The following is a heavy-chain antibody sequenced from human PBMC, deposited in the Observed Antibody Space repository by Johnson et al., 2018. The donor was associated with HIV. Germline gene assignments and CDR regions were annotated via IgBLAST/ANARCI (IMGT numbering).Heavy chain of an antibody. CDR3: AKEQWFGELFSACDI. J-gene: IGHJ3*02. D-gene: IGHD3-10*01. CDR2: ISYDGSNK. CDR1: GFTVSSNY. V-gene: IGHV3-30*18. Sequence: QVQLVESGGGLIQPGGSLRLSCAASGFTVSSNYMSWVRQAPGKGLEWVAVISYDGSNKYYADSVKGRFTISRDNSKNTLYLQMNSLRAEDTAVYYCAKEQWFGELFSACDIWGQGTMVTVSS.